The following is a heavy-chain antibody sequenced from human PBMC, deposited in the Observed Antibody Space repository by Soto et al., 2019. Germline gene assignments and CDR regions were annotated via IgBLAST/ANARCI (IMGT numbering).Heavy chain of an antibody. D-gene: IGHD2-15*01. J-gene: IGHJ1*01. Sequence: EVQLLQSGGGLVQPGGSLRLSCAASGFSFGNYVMNWVRQAPGKGLEWVSGISDSGGSSSSADSVKGRFTVSRDNSKKTLSLQMDSLTGDDTALYYCTKGGDSCSGSAQHWGQGALVTVAS. V-gene: IGHV3-23*01. CDR3: TKGGDSCSGSAQH. CDR2: ISDSGGSS. CDR1: GFSFGNYV.